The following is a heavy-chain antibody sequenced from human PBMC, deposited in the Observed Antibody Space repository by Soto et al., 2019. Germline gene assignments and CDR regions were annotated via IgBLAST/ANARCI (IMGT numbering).Heavy chain of an antibody. D-gene: IGHD3-16*01. CDR1: GFTFDSYA. V-gene: IGHV3-23*01. Sequence: GGSLRLSCAAFGFTFDSYAMSWVRQAPGKGLEWVSAIGGSGGRTYYADSVRGRFTISRDNARNTLYLQMNSLRADDTAVYYCAKDQDDYIWGSSKGDSFDIWGQGTMVTVSS. CDR3: AKDQDDYIWGSSKGDSFDI. J-gene: IGHJ3*02. CDR2: IGGSGGRT.